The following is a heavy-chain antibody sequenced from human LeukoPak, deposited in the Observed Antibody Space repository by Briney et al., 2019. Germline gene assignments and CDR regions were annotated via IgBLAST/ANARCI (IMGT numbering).Heavy chain of an antibody. V-gene: IGHV3-21*01. J-gene: IGHJ6*04. CDR1: GFTFTSYS. Sequence: GGFLRVSCAAFGFTFTSYSMNWVRQAPGKGLEWVASIIRSSIYIYYAHSVKGRFTFSRDNAKNSLYLQMNSLRAEETAVYYFERVLRYGSWSYRSSYYDGMDVWGKGTTVTVSS. CDR2: IIRSSIYI. D-gene: IGHD3-10*01. CDR3: ERVLRYGSWSYRSSYYDGMDV.